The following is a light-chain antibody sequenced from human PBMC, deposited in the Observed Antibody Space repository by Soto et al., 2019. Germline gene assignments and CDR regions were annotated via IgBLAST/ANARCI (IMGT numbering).Light chain of an antibody. CDR3: GAWDTSLTVYV. CDR2: MND. Sequence: QSVLTQPPSASGAPGQRVTISCSGSSSNIGINFVYWYQQLPGTAPKLLISMNDQRPSGVPDRFSGSKSGTSASLAISGLRSEDEADYYCGAWDTSLTVYVFGSGTKLTVL. J-gene: IGLJ1*01. CDR1: SSNIGINF. V-gene: IGLV1-47*01.